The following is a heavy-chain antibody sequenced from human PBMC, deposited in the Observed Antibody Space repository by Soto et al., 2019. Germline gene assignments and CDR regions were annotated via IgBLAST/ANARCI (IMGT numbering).Heavy chain of an antibody. Sequence: QVQLVQSGAEVKKPGASVKVSCKASGYTFSSYDINWVRQAAGQGLEWMGWVNPNSGDTDYAQKFQGRVTMTSDTSISTAYMELSSLRSEDTAVYYCARKGFLDWFVDFWGQGTLVTVSS. CDR2: VNPNSGDT. D-gene: IGHD3-9*01. J-gene: IGHJ4*02. CDR1: GYTFSSYD. CDR3: ARKGFLDWFVDF. V-gene: IGHV1-8*01.